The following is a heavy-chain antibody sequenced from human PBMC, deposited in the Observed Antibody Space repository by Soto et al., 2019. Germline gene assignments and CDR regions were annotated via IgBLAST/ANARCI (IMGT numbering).Heavy chain of an antibody. D-gene: IGHD2-2*01. V-gene: IGHV1-46*03. Sequence: QVQLVQSGAEVKKPGASVKVSCKASGYTFTSYYMHWVRQAPGQGLEWMGIINPSGGSTSYAQKSQGRVTMTRDTSTSTVYMELSSLRSEDTAVYYCARDIVVVPAAHGGQSGMFDYWGQGTLVTVSS. J-gene: IGHJ4*02. CDR2: INPSGGST. CDR1: GYTFTSYY. CDR3: ARDIVVVPAAHGGQSGMFDY.